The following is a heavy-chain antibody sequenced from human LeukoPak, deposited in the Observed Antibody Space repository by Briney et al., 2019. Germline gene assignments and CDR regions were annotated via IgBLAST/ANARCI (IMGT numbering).Heavy chain of an antibody. CDR3: TRSVRNGHIDY. CDR1: GYTFTSYD. CDR2: MNPKSGNT. V-gene: IGHV1-8*02. D-gene: IGHD2-21*01. J-gene: IGHJ4*02. Sequence: GAPLRVSCKASGYTFTSYDINCARQVTGQGLEWRGWMNPKSGNTGYEKKFQGRVTMTRSPSISTAYMELSSLRFEATAVYYCTRSVRNGHIDYWGQGTLVTVSS.